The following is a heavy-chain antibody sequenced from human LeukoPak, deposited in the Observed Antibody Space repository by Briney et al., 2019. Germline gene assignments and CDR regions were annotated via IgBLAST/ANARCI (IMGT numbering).Heavy chain of an antibody. Sequence: GGSLRLSCAASGFTLSNALMTWVRQAPGKGLEWVGHIKRQSDGGTTDYAAPVKGRFTISRDESKNTLYLQMNSLKTDDTAVYYCTTWDGVDWGQGTMVTVSS. D-gene: IGHD1-26*01. CDR2: IKRQSDGGTT. CDR1: GFTLSNAL. V-gene: IGHV3-15*01. CDR3: TTWDGVD. J-gene: IGHJ3*01.